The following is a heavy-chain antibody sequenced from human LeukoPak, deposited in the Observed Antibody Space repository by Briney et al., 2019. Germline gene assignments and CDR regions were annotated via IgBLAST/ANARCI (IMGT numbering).Heavy chain of an antibody. J-gene: IGHJ4*02. V-gene: IGHV1-18*01. Sequence: ASVKVSCKASGGTFSSYGISWVRQAPGQGLEWMGWISAYNGNTNYAQKLQGRVTMTTDTSTSTAYMELRSLRSDDTAVYYCARVWLDPTFDYWGQGTLVTVSS. D-gene: IGHD3-22*01. CDR2: ISAYNGNT. CDR3: ARVWLDPTFDY. CDR1: GGTFSSYG.